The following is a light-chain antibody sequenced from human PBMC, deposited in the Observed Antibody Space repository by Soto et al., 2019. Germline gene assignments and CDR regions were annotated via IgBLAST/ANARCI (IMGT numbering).Light chain of an antibody. CDR2: GAS. J-gene: IGKJ1*01. Sequence: ELVLTQSPATLSVSPGARATLSCRASQSVSSNLAWYQQKPGQAPRLRIYGASTRATGIPARFSGSGSGTEFTITISSLQSEDFAVYYCQQYNNWPPWTFGQGTKVESK. V-gene: IGKV3-15*01. CDR3: QQYNNWPPWT. CDR1: QSVSSN.